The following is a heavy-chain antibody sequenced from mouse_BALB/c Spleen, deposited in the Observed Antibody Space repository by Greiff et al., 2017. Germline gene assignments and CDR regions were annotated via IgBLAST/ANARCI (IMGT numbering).Heavy chain of an antibody. V-gene: IGHV5-9-4*01. CDR3: ARVYGNFPSWFAY. D-gene: IGHD2-1*01. CDR1: GFTFSSYA. CDR2: ISSGGSYT. Sequence: EVQLVESGGGLVKPGGSLKLSCAASGFTFSSYAMSWVRQSPEKRLEWVAEISSGGSYTYYPDTVTGRFTISRDNAKNTLYLEMSSLRSEDTAMYYCARVYGNFPSWFAYWGQGTLVTVSA. J-gene: IGHJ3*01.